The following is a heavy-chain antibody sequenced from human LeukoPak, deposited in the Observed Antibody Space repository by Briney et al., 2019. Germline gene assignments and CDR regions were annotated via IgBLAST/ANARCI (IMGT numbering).Heavy chain of an antibody. CDR2: IYYSGST. J-gene: IGHJ3*02. CDR3: ARHTLYPADGAFDT. D-gene: IGHD2-2*02. CDR1: GGAVSDYC. V-gene: IGHV4-59*08. Sequence: SETLSLTWTDPGGAVSDYCLGLIGQPPRKRMKWIGYIYYSGSTNYNPSLKSRVTMSVDTSKNQFSLKLSSVTAADTAVYYCARHTLYPADGAFDTWGQGTMVTVSS.